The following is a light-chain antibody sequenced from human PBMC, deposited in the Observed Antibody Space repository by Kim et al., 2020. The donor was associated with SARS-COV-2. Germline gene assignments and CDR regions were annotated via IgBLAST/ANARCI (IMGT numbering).Light chain of an antibody. J-gene: IGKJ1*01. CDR3: QECDSAPWT. V-gene: IGKV1-27*01. CDR1: KAIDNS. Sequence: ASVRDKVPIAYRASKAIDNSLAWFQLKPGKAPKLLIYAASAVQPGVPSRFSGSGSGTDFTLTVTSLQPEDVATYYCQECDSAPWTFGQGTKVDIK. CDR2: AAS.